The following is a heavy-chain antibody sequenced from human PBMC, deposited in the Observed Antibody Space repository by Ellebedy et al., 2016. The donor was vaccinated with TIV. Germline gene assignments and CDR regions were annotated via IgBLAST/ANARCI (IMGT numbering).Heavy chain of an antibody. V-gene: IGHV1-24*01. Sequence: ASVKVSCXVSGYILTELSMHWVRQAPGKGLEWMGGFDPEDGETIYAQKFQGRVTMTEDTSTDTAYMELSSLRSEGTAVYYCAISRGGGDSYYYGMDVWGQGTTVTVSS. J-gene: IGHJ6*02. D-gene: IGHD2-21*01. CDR1: GYILTELS. CDR2: FDPEDGET. CDR3: AISRGGGDSYYYGMDV.